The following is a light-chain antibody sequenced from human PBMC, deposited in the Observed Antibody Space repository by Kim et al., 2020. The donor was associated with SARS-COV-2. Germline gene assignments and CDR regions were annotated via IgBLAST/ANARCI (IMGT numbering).Light chain of an antibody. J-gene: IGLJ2*01. Sequence: VSPRQTASSPCYGDKLWDKYASWYQQKPGQSPVLVIYQDTKRPSGIPERFSGSNSGNTATLTISGTQVMDEADYYCQAWDSSSGGVFGGGTQLTVL. CDR1: KLWDKY. CDR3: QAWDSSSGGV. V-gene: IGLV3-1*01. CDR2: QDT.